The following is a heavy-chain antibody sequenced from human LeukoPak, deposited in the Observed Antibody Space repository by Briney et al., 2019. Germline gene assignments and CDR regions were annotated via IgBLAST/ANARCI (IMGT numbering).Heavy chain of an antibody. J-gene: IGHJ6*03. CDR2: ISAYNGNT. Sequence: ASVKVSRKASGYTFTSYGISWVRQAPGQGLEWMGWISAYNGNTNYAQKLQGRVTMTTDTSTSTAYMELRSLRSDDTAVYYCARRRSKRYCSGDARVSCKYYCYYMDVWGKGTTVTVSS. V-gene: IGHV1-18*01. CDR3: ARRRSKRYCSGDARVSCKYYCYYMDV. D-gene: IGHD2-15*01. CDR1: GYTFTSYG.